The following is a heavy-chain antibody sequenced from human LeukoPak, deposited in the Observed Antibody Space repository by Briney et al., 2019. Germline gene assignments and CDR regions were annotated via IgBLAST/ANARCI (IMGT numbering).Heavy chain of an antibody. CDR2: IYYSGST. V-gene: IGHV4-31*03. J-gene: IGHJ5*02. Sequence: SETLSLTCTVSGGSISSGGYYWSWIPQHPGKGLEWIGYIYYSGSTYYNPSLKSRVTISVDTSKNQFSLKLSSVTAADTAVYYCARVAVANTNWFDPWGQGTLVTVSS. CDR3: ARVAVANTNWFDP. CDR1: GGSISSGGYY. D-gene: IGHD6-19*01.